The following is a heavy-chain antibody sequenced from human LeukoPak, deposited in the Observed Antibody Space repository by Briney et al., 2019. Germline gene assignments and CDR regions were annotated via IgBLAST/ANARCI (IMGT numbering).Heavy chain of an antibody. D-gene: IGHD1-26*01. J-gene: IGHJ4*02. CDR3: ARYSGSYSGFDY. Sequence: SETLSLTCTVSGGSISSYYWSWIRQPPGKGLEWIGYIYYSGSTNYNPSLKSRVTISVDTSKNQFSLKLRSVTAADTAVYYCARYSGSYSGFDYWGQGTLVTVSS. CDR2: IYYSGST. V-gene: IGHV4-59*08. CDR1: GGSISSYY.